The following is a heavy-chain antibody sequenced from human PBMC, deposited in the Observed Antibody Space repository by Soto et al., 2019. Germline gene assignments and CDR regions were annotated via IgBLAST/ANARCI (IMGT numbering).Heavy chain of an antibody. J-gene: IGHJ4*02. CDR3: ARGGGGITVH. V-gene: IGHV3-7*01. CDR2: IKEDGSNK. D-gene: IGHD3-16*01. CDR1: GFTFSRIW. Sequence: EVQLVESGGGLVQPGGSLRLSCAASGFTFSRIWMSWVRQAPGKGLEWVATIKEDGSNKYYVDSVKGRFTVSRDNAKDSLYRQMNRLRVDDTAVYYCARGGGGITVHWGQGTLVTVSS.